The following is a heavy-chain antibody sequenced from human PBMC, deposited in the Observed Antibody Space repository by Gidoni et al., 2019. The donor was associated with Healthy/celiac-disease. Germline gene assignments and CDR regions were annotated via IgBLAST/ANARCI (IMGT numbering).Heavy chain of an antibody. V-gene: IGHV3-15*01. CDR2: IKSKTEGGTT. CDR3: TTYNWNYGGFDY. Sequence: EVQLVESGGGLVKLGGSLRLSCAASGLTFSNAWMSWVRQAPGKGREWVGRIKSKTEGGTTDYAAPVKGRFTISRDDSKNTLYLQMNSLKTEDTAVYYCTTYNWNYGGFDYWGQGTLVTVSS. D-gene: IGHD1-7*01. CDR1: GLTFSNAW. J-gene: IGHJ4*02.